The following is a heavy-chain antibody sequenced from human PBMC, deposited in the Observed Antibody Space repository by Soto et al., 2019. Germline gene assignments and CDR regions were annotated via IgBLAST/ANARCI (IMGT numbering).Heavy chain of an antibody. CDR3: ATAMGATQGPFDN. D-gene: IGHD1-26*01. V-gene: IGHV3-23*01. CDR1: VFPFGANA. J-gene: IGHJ4*02. Sequence: GGSLRLSCVVSVFPFGANAMSWVRQAPGKGLEWVSGLSNTGRRTSYADSVKGRFNISRDNSENTVYLQMNSLRVEDTAVYYCATAMGATQGPFDNWGQGTRVTVSS. CDR2: LSNTGRRT.